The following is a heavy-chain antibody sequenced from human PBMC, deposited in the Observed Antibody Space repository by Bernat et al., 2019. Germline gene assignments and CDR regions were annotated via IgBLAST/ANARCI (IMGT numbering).Heavy chain of an antibody. CDR1: GGSISSSGYY. Sequence: QLQLQESGPGLVKPSETLSLTCTVSGGSISSSGYYWGWIRQPPGKGLEGIGSTYYSGSTYYNPSLKSRITISVGTSKNQFSLKLSSVTAAETAVYYCATYGSGGYYDFDCWGHGTLVAVSS. D-gene: IGHD3-10*01. J-gene: IGHJ4*01. CDR2: TYYSGST. V-gene: IGHV4-39*01. CDR3: ATYGSGGYYDFDC.